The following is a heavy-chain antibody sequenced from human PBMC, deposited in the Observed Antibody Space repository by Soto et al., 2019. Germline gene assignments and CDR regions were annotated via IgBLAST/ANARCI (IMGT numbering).Heavy chain of an antibody. CDR3: ARLVMTTVPASYYYGMDV. D-gene: IGHD4-4*01. CDR2: IIPFIGTA. J-gene: IGHJ6*02. Sequence: GASVKVACQASGGDFSSYAISWLRQAPGQRLEWMGRIIPFIGTANYAQKFQGRVTITADESTSTAYMELTSLRSEDTALYYCARLVMTTVPASYYYGMDVWGQGTTVTVSS. V-gene: IGHV1-69*11. CDR1: GGDFSSYA.